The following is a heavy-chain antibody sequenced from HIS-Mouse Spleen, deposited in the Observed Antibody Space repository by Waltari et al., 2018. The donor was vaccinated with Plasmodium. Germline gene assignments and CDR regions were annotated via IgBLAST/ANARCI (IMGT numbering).Heavy chain of an antibody. CDR2: INHSGST. J-gene: IGHJ4*02. D-gene: IGHD2-21*02. V-gene: IGHV4-34*01. CDR3: ARGRRIVVVTAPRGFFDY. CDR1: GGSFSGYY. Sequence: QVQLQQWGAGLLKPSETLSLTCAVYGGSFSGYYWSWIRQPPGKGLEWIGEINHSGSTNYNPSLKSPVTISGDTSKNQFSLKLSSVTAADTAVYYCARGRRIVVVTAPRGFFDYWGQGTLVTVSS.